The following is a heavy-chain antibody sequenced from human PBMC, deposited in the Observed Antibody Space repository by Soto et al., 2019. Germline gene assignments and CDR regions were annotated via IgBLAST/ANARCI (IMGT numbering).Heavy chain of an antibody. D-gene: IGHD1-26*01. V-gene: IGHV4-34*01. CDR3: ARVRRNGSYYYYYMDV. CDR2: INHSGST. Sequence: PSETLSLTCAVYGGSFSGYYWSWIRQPPGKGLEWIGEINHSGSTNYNPSLKSRVTISVDTSKNQFSLKLSSVTAADTAVYYCARVRRNGSYYYYYMDVWGKGTTVTVSS. CDR1: GGSFSGYY. J-gene: IGHJ6*03.